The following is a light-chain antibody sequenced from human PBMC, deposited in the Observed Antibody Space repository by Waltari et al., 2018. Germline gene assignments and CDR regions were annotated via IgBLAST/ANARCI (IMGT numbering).Light chain of an antibody. CDR2: GAS. CDR1: QSVSSSY. CDR3: QQYGYSPYP. J-gene: IGKJ2*01. V-gene: IGKV3-20*01. Sequence: EMVLTQSPGTLSLSTGERATLSCRASQSVSSSYLAWYQQKPGQAPRLLIYGASSRATGIPDRFSGSGSGTDFTLTISRLEPEDFALYYCQQYGYSPYPFGQGTKLEI.